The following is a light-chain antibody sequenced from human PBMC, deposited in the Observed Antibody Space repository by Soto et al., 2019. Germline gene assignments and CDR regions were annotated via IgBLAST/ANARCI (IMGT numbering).Light chain of an antibody. J-gene: IGKJ4*01. CDR3: QQYAYLPFT. CDR1: QDISNY. V-gene: IGKV1-33*01. CDR2: DTS. Sequence: DIQMTQSPSSLSASVGDRVTISCQASQDISNYLNWYQQKPGEAPKLLIYDTSNLETGVPSRFSGNISGTDFTFTVSSLQPEDFATYYCQQYAYLPFTFGGGTQVEIK.